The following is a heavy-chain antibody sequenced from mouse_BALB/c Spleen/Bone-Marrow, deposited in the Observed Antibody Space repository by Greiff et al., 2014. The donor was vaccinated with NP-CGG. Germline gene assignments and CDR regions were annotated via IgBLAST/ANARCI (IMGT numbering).Heavy chain of an antibody. J-gene: IGHJ3*01. V-gene: IGHV1-9*01. CDR3: ARELGLRLAY. Sequence: VKLVESGAELMKPGASVKISCKTSGYTFSSYWIEWVKQRPGHGLEWIGEILPGSGSTNSNGKFKGKATFTADTSSNTAYMQLSSLTSEDSAVYYCARELGLRLAYWGQGTLVTVSA. CDR1: GYTFSSYW. CDR2: ILPGSGST. D-gene: IGHD3-1*01.